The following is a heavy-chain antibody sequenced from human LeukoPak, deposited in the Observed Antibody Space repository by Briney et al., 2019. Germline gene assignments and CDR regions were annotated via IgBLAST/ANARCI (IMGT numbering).Heavy chain of an antibody. CDR3: AKDLSSDWRLFDS. V-gene: IGHV3-23*01. CDR2: LASSSGGGT. Sequence: PGGSLRLACAASGFTFSSYWMHWVRQAPGKGLEWVSTLASSSGGGTYYADSVKGRFTISRDSSRNTLFLQMNSLRAEDTAVYYCAKDLSSDWRLFDSWGQGTLVTVSS. J-gene: IGHJ4*02. CDR1: GFTFSSYW. D-gene: IGHD2-21*01.